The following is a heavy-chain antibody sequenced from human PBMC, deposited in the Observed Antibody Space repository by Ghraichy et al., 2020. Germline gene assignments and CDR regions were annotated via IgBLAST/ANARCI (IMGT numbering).Heavy chain of an antibody. V-gene: IGHV1-8*01. CDR3: ARGRRRNSYYNMDV. D-gene: IGHD3-10*01. CDR2: MNSNTGKT. J-gene: IGHJ6*02. CDR1: GYNFTNYD. Sequence: ASVKVSCRASGYNFTNYDVNWVRQAPGHGLEWMGWMNSNTGKTGYAKKFQGRVALAKNSSTSTGYMELTGLTFDDTAVYYCARGRRRNSYYNMDVWGQGTTVTVAS.